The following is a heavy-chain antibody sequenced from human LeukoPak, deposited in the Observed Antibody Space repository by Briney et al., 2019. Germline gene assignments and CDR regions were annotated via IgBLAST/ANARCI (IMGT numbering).Heavy chain of an antibody. V-gene: IGHV3-15*01. CDR3: TTEDYGDYVPDY. J-gene: IGHJ4*02. Sequence: GGSLRLSCAASGFTFSKAWMSWVRQAPGKGLEWVGQIKSKTDGGTTDYAAPVKGRLTISRDDSKNSLYLLMNSLKTEDTAVYYCTTEDYGDYVPDYWGQGTLVTVSS. D-gene: IGHD4-17*01. CDR1: GFTFSKAW. CDR2: IKSKTDGGTT.